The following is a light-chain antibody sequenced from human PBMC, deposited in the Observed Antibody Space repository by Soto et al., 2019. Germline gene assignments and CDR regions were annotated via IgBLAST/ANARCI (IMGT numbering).Light chain of an antibody. CDR1: QSVSSSY. Sequence: VLTQSPGALSLSPGERATLSCRASQSVSSSYLAWYQQKPGQAPRLLIYGASSRATGIPDRFSGSGSGTDFTLTISRLEPEDFAVYYCQQYDSSPKTFGQGTKVDI. CDR2: GAS. J-gene: IGKJ1*01. CDR3: QQYDSSPKT. V-gene: IGKV3-20*01.